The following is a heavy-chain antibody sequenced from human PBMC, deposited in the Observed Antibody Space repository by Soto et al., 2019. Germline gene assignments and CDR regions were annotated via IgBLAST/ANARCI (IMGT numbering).Heavy chain of an antibody. CDR1: GSTFIGYY. CDR3: AKARGISSARLITWFDP. Sequence: QVHLVQSGPETRTPGASVKVSCKASGSTFIGYYIHWIRQAPGQGLEWMGYINPQTGAPTYAQKFKCSVTMTRDTTLRTAYMEVKTLTSNDTAVYYCAKARGISSARLITWFDPWGQGTLVSVSS. V-gene: IGHV1-2*04. CDR2: INPQTGAP. D-gene: IGHD2-2*01. J-gene: IGHJ5*02.